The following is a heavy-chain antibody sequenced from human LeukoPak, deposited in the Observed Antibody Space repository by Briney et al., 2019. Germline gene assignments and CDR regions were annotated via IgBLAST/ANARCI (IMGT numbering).Heavy chain of an antibody. V-gene: IGHV3-23*01. CDR1: GFTFSSSA. CDR3: AKDGINTAMER. CDR2: ITDSGGTT. D-gene: IGHD5-18*01. Sequence: GGSLRLSCAASGFTFSSSAMSWVRQAPGKGLEWVSAITDSGGTTLYADSVQGRFTISRDNSKDTLSLQMNSLGAGDTAVYYYAKDGINTAMERWGQGTLVTVSS. J-gene: IGHJ4*02.